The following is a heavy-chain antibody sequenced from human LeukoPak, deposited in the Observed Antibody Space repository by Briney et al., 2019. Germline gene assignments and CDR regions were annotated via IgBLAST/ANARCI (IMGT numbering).Heavy chain of an antibody. CDR1: GYTFTSYY. D-gene: IGHD2-2*01. J-gene: IGHJ5*02. CDR3: ARDGGWYQLLGSRRGSNWFDP. CDR2: INPSGGST. Sequence: ASVKVSCKASGYTFTSYYMHWVRQAPGQGLEWMGIINPSGGSTSYAQKLQGRVTMTTDTSTSTAYMELRSLRSDDTAVYYCARDGGWYQLLGSRRGSNWFDPWGQGTLVTVSS. V-gene: IGHV1-46*01.